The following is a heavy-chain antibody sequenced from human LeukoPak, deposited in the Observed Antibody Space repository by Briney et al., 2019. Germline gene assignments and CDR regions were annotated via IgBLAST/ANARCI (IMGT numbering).Heavy chain of an antibody. Sequence: PSETLSLTCTVSGYSISSGYYWSWIRQSPGKGLEWIGYINYSGSTIYNPSLQSRVTISVDTSKNQFSLKLSSVTAAETAVYHCAREGRYRYGYNEYHSYMDIWGKGTTVTVSS. CDR3: AREGRYRYGYNEYHSYMDI. D-gene: IGHD5-18*01. J-gene: IGHJ6*03. CDR1: GYSISSGYY. V-gene: IGHV4-61*01. CDR2: INYSGST.